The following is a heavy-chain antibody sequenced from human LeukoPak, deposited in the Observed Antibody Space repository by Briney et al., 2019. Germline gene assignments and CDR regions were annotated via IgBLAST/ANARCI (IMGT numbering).Heavy chain of an antibody. CDR1: GFTFDDYT. D-gene: IGHD1-1*01. V-gene: IGHV3-30*02. CDR3: AKDKGNDEYYYYYYYMDV. CDR2: IRYDGSNK. J-gene: IGHJ6*03. Sequence: GGSLRLSCAASGFTFDDYTMHWVRQAPGKGLEWVAFIRYDGSNKYYADSVKGRFTISRDNSKNTLYLQMNSLRAEDTAVYYCAKDKGNDEYYYYYYYMDVWGKGTTVTISS.